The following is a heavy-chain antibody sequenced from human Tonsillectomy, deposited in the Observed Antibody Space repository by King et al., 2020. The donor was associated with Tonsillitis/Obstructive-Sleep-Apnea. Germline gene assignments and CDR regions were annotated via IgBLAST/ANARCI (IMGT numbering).Heavy chain of an antibody. V-gene: IGHV4-34*01. J-gene: IGHJ5*01. D-gene: IGHD3-9*01. CDR3: ARGDLLTGYYASTDFDS. Sequence: VQLQQWGAGLLKPSETLSLTCAVYGGSFSGFYWTWIRQPPGKGLEWIGEITHSGGNRYNPSLRSRVTISTDSSKNQFSLKLSSVTAADTALYYCARGDLLTGYYASTDFDSLGQGTLVTVSS. CDR1: GGSFSGFY. CDR2: ITHSGGN.